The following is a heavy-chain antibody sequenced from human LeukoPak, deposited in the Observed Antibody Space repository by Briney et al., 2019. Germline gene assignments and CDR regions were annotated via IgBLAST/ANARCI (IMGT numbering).Heavy chain of an antibody. CDR3: AREQYYDSSGYYYW. CDR1: GFTFSSYS. D-gene: IGHD3-22*01. V-gene: IGHV3-21*01. J-gene: IGHJ4*02. CDR2: ISSSSSYI. Sequence: GGSLRLSCAASGFTFSSYSMNWVRQAPGKGLEWVSSISSSSSYIYYADSVKGRFTTSRDNVKNSLYLQMNSLRAEDTAVYYCAREQYYDSSGYYYWWGQGTLVTVSS.